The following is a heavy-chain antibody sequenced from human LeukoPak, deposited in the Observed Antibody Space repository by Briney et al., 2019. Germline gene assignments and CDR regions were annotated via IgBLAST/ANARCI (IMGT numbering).Heavy chain of an antibody. CDR2: IHDSGST. Sequence: SETLSLTCTVSGASISSGDYHWNWIRQPPGKGLEWIGFIHDSGSTYYNPSLKSRVSISRDMSKNQLSLMLSSVTAADTAVYYCAREDHYYGSGTDYWGQGTLVTVSS. J-gene: IGHJ4*02. CDR3: AREDHYYGSGTDY. CDR1: GASISSGDYH. D-gene: IGHD3-10*01. V-gene: IGHV4-30-4*01.